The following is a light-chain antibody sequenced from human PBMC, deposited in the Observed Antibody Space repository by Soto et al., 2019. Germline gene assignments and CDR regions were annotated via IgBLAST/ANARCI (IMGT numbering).Light chain of an antibody. CDR3: QSYGTSPT. CDR1: QSVSSSN. J-gene: IGKJ1*01. Sequence: PGERATLSCGASQSVSSSNLAWYQQKPGLAPKLLIYDASITATGIPDRFSGGGSGSDFTLTISRLEPEDFAVYYCQSYGTSPTFGQGTKVESK. V-gene: IGKV3D-20*01. CDR2: DAS.